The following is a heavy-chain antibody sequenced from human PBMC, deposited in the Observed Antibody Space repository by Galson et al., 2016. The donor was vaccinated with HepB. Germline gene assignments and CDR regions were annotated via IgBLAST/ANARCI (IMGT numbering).Heavy chain of an antibody. D-gene: IGHD6-19*01. CDR3: ARDPGIAVAGVAFDI. Sequence: SVKVSCKASGYTFTSYDVNWVRQATGQGLEWMGWMNPNSGNTGYAQKFQGRVTMTRNTSISTAYMELNSLRAEDTAVYYCARDPGIAVAGVAFDIWGQGTMVTVSS. CDR2: MNPNSGNT. CDR1: GYTFTSYD. J-gene: IGHJ3*02. V-gene: IGHV1-8*01.